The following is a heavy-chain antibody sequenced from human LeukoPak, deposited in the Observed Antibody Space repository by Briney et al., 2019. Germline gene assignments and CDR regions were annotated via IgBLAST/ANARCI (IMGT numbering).Heavy chain of an antibody. CDR3: ARGSVVVVAATPGY. D-gene: IGHD2-15*01. CDR2: ISYDGSNK. V-gene: IGHV3-30*03. J-gene: IGHJ4*02. Sequence: GGSLRLSCAASGFTFSSYGMHWVRQAPGKGLEWVAVISYDGSNKYYADSVKGRFTISRDNAKNSLYLQMNSLRAEDTALYYCARGSVVVVAATPGYWGQGTLVTVSS. CDR1: GFTFSSYG.